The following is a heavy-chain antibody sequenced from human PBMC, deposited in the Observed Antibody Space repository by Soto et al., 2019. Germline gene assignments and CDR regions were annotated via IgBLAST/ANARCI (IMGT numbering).Heavy chain of an antibody. CDR3: ARDQWGFYYGSWSLLDY. CDR2: ISYDGSNK. V-gene: IGHV3-30-3*01. J-gene: IGHJ4*02. CDR1: GFTFSSYA. Sequence: QVQLVESGGGVVQPGRSLRLSCAASGFTFSSYAMHWVRQAPGKGLEWVAVISYDGSNKYYADSVKGRFTISRDNSKNTLYLQMNSLRAEDKAVYYCARDQWGFYYGSWSLLDYWGQGTLVTVSS. D-gene: IGHD3-10*01.